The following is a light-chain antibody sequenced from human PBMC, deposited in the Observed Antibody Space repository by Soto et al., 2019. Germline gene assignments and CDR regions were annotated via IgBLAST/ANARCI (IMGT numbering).Light chain of an antibody. Sequence: DIVMTQSPDSLAVSLGERATINCKSSQSVLYSSNNKNYLAWFQQTPGQPPKLLIYWASTRESGVLDRFSGSGSGTDFTLTISSLQAEDVAVYYCQQYYSTPDTFGQGTKLEIK. CDR1: QSVLYSSNNKNY. J-gene: IGKJ2*01. CDR2: WAS. CDR3: QQYYSTPDT. V-gene: IGKV4-1*01.